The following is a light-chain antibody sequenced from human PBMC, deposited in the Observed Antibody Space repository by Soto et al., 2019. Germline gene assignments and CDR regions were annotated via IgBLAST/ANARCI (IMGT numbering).Light chain of an antibody. Sequence: EIVLTQSPATLSLSPGERATLSCRASQNVYSYLVWYQQKPGQAPRLLIYAASNRATGVPARFSGSGSGTDFTLTISSLEPEDFAVYYCQQRYGWPPITFGQGTRLEIK. CDR3: QQRYGWPPIT. J-gene: IGKJ5*01. V-gene: IGKV3-11*01. CDR1: QNVYSY. CDR2: AAS.